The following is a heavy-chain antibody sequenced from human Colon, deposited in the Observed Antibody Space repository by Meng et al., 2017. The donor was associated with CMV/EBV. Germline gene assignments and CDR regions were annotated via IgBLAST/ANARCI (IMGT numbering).Heavy chain of an antibody. Sequence: ASVKVSCKASGYTFTGYYMHWVRQAPGQGLEWMGWINPNSGGTNYAQKFQGRVTMTRDTSISTAYMELRSLRSDDTAVYYCARDWASGYDYYYYGMDVWGQGTTVTVSS. CDR1: GYTFTGYY. D-gene: IGHD5-12*01. V-gene: IGHV1-2*02. CDR2: INPNSGGT. J-gene: IGHJ6*02. CDR3: ARDWASGYDYYYYGMDV.